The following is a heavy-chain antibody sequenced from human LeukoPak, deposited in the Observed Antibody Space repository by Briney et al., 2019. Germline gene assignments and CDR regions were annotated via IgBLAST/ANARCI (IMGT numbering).Heavy chain of an antibody. CDR2: ISAYNGNT. V-gene: IGHV1-18*01. J-gene: IGHJ4*02. CDR3: ASGPFLTGYLDY. D-gene: IGHD3-9*01. Sequence: ASVKVSCKASGYTFTSYGISWVRQAPGQGLEWMGWISAYNGNTNYAQKLQGRVTMTTDTSTSTAYMELSSLRSEDTAVYYCASGPFLTGYLDYWGQGTLVTVSS. CDR1: GYTFTSYG.